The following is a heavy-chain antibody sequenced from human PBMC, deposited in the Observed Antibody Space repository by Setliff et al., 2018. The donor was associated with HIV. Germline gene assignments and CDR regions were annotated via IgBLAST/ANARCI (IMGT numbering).Heavy chain of an antibody. CDR2: ISQNGDT. Sequence: PSETLSLTCGVSGGSFSGHYWSWIRQTPGKGLEWIGEISQNGDTNYNPSLTRRVILSVDSSKKQVSLKLSSVTDADTAVYYCARHAPFSGGPQYFHHWGQGTLVTVS. V-gene: IGHV4-34*01. CDR1: GGSFSGHY. D-gene: IGHD3-16*01. CDR3: ARHAPFSGGPQYFHH. J-gene: IGHJ1*01.